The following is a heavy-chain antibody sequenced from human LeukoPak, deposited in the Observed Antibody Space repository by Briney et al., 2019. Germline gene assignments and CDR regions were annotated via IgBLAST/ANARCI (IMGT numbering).Heavy chain of an antibody. V-gene: IGHV4-61*02. J-gene: IGHJ6*03. Sequence: SETLSLTCSVSGGSISSGRYYWTWIRQPAGKGLEWIGRLYTNNNTNYDPSLESRVSISVDTSKSQFYLQLTSVTAADTAVYFCARGVVTDDYYMDVWGKGITVIVSS. CDR3: ARGVVTDDYYMDV. CDR2: LYTNNNT. D-gene: IGHD2-21*02. CDR1: GGSISSGRYY.